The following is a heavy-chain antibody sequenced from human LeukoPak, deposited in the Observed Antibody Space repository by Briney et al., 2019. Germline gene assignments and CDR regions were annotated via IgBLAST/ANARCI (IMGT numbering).Heavy chain of an antibody. Sequence: PGASLRLSCAASGFTFSSYAMSWVRQAPGKGLEWVSAISGSGGSTYYADSVKGRFTISRDNSKNTLYLQMNSLRAGDTAVYYCAKDPRDTAMVPFDYWGQGTLVTVSS. CDR3: AKDPRDTAMVPFDY. D-gene: IGHD5-18*01. V-gene: IGHV3-23*01. CDR1: GFTFSSYA. J-gene: IGHJ4*02. CDR2: ISGSGGST.